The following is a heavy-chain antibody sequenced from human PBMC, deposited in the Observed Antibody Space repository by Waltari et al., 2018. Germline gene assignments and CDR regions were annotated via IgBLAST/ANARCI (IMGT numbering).Heavy chain of an antibody. CDR1: GFTLSPFS. D-gene: IGHD4-17*01. J-gene: IGHJ3*02. V-gene: IGHV3-21*01. CDR3: GRDVYGDYVGGGGGAFDI. Sequence: EVQLVESGGGLVKPGGALRLYWSACGFTLSPFSLTWVRQAPGKGLECVSSISSRSYIDYEDSVKGRFTIARDNAKNSLYLQMNSLRAEDTAVYYCGRDVYGDYVGGGGGAFDIWGQGTMVTVSS. CDR2: ISSRSYI.